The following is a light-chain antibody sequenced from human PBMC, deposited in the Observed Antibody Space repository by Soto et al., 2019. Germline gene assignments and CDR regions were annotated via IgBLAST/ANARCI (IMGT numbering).Light chain of an antibody. J-gene: IGLJ1*01. Sequence: QSALAQPASVCGSPGQSIAISCTGSSSDGGIYNYVSWYQQHPGKVPKLIIYEVTNRPSGVSNRFSGSKSGNTASLTISRLQAEDEADYYCSSYTTSSTRVFGTGTKSPS. CDR3: SSYTTSSTRV. V-gene: IGLV2-14*01. CDR2: EVT. CDR1: SSDGGIYNY.